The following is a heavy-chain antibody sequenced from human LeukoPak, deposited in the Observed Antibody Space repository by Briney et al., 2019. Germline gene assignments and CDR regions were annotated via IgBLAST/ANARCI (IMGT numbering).Heavy chain of an antibody. V-gene: IGHV4-59*01. CDR2: IHYSGSP. CDR3: ATARTPISSSPYAFDI. Sequence: SETLSLTCTVSGGSNYWTWIRQAPGKGLEWIAYIHYSGSPHYNPSLRSRVTISIDTSKNQLSLKLSSVTAADTAVYYCATARTPISSSPYAFDIWGQGTMVTVSS. D-gene: IGHD6-6*01. J-gene: IGHJ3*02. CDR1: GGSNY.